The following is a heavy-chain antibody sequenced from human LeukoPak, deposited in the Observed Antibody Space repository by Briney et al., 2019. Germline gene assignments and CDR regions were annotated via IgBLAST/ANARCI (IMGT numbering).Heavy chain of an antibody. V-gene: IGHV1-46*01. J-gene: IGHJ4*02. CDR3: ARGRGDYAFFDY. CDR1: GYTLTSYY. CDR2: INPSGGSP. D-gene: IGHD4-17*01. Sequence: ASVKVSCKASGYTLTSYYMHWVRQAPGQGLEXMGIINPSGGSPSYAQKFQGRVTMTRDTSTSTVYMELSSLRSEDTAVYYCARGRGDYAFFDYWGQGTLVTVSS.